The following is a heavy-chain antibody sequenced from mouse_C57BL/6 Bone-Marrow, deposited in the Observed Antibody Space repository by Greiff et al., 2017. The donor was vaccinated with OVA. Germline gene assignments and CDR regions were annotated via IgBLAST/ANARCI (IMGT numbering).Heavy chain of an antibody. V-gene: IGHV5-9-1*02. D-gene: IGHD2-5*01. CDR1: GFTFSSYA. Sequence: DVMLVESGEGLVKPGGSLKLSCAASGFTFSSYAMSWVRQTPEKRLEWVAYISRGGDYIYYADTVKGRFTFPRDNARNTLYLQMSGVKSEDTAMDYCTRGGSNGDMDYWGQGTSVTVSS. CDR3: TRGGSNGDMDY. CDR2: ISRGGDYI. J-gene: IGHJ4*01.